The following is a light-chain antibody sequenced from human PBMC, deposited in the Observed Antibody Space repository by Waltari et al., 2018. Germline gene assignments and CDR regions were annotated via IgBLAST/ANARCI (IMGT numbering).Light chain of an antibody. J-gene: IGKJ1*01. CDR3: QQFNDWPRT. CDR2: GVS. Sequence: EGVMSQSPATLSVSPGGRSTLSCRASRGISINLVWYQQRPGQAPRLPIYGVSTRATDIPARFSGSGSGTEFTLTISSLESEDAAVYYCQQFNDWPRTFGQGTKVEVK. V-gene: IGKV3-15*01. CDR1: RGISIN.